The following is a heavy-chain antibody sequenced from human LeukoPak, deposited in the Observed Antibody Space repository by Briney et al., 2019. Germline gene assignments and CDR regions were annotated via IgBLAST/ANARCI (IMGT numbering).Heavy chain of an antibody. Sequence: GGSLRLSCAASGFTFSSYSMNWVRQAPGRGLEWVSSISSSSSYIYYADSVKGRLTISRDNAKNSLYLQMNSLRAEDTAVYYCARDGSDYGDYYFDYWGQGTLVTVSS. V-gene: IGHV3-21*01. CDR1: GFTFSSYS. CDR3: ARDGSDYGDYYFDY. D-gene: IGHD4-17*01. CDR2: ISSSSSYI. J-gene: IGHJ4*02.